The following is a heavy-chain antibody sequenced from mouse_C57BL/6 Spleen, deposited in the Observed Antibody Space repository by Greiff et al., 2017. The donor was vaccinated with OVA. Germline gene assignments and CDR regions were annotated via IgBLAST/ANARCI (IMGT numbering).Heavy chain of an antibody. CDR3: ARFDGYYDYAMDY. CDR2: ISYDGSN. Sequence: DVQLQESGPGLVKPSQSLSLTCSVTGYSITSGYYWNWIRQFPGNKLEWMGYISYDGSNNYNPSLKNRISITRDTSKNQFFLKLNSVTTEDTATYYCARFDGYYDYAMDYWGQGTSVTVSS. V-gene: IGHV3-6*01. CDR1: GYSITSGYY. D-gene: IGHD2-3*01. J-gene: IGHJ4*01.